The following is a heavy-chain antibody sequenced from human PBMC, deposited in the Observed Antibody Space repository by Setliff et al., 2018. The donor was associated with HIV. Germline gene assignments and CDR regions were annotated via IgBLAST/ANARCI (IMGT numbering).Heavy chain of an antibody. CDR1: GDSVSSRSYY. CDR3: AQLGMVDDFDY. V-gene: IGHV4-61*03. J-gene: IGHJ4*02. Sequence: TLSLTCTVSGDSVSSRSYYWSWIRQPPGKGLEWVGYIYYSGSTNYNPSLKSRVTISVDTSKNHFSLKLRSVTAADTAVYYCAQLGMVDDFDYWGQGTLVTVSS. D-gene: IGHD1-1*01. CDR2: IYYSGST.